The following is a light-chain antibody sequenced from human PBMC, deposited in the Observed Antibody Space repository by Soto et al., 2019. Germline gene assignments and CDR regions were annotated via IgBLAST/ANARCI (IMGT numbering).Light chain of an antibody. CDR1: NIGFKS. Sequence: SYELTQPPSVSVAPGQTARINCEGNNIGFKSVHWYHQKPGQAPVLVVYHNSDRPSGIPERFSGSNSANTATLTISRVEAGDEADYYCQVWDSTSDHVVFGGGTQLT. V-gene: IGLV3-21*02. CDR2: HNS. J-gene: IGLJ2*01. CDR3: QVWDSTSDHVV.